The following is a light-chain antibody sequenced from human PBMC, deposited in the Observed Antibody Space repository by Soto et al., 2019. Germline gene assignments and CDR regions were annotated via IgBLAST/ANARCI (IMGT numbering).Light chain of an antibody. Sequence: DIHMTPSPSSLSASIGDRVTISCLASQNIFTYLNWYQQKPGKAPNLLIFAASNLQSGVPSRFSGSGSGTDFTLTISSLQREDLATYHCQQSYSAPLTFGQGTKVDIK. J-gene: IGKJ1*01. V-gene: IGKV1-39*01. CDR3: QQSYSAPLT. CDR1: QNIFTY. CDR2: AAS.